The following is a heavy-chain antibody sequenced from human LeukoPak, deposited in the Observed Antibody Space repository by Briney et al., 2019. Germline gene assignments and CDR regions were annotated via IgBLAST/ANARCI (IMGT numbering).Heavy chain of an antibody. CDR3: ARVYYGRTYDYWYFDL. CDR1: GGSFSGYY. J-gene: IGHJ2*01. Sequence: PSETLSLTCAVYGGSFSGYYRSWIRQPPGKGLEWIGYIFYSGSTNYNPSLKSRVTLSVDTSKNQFSLKLGSVTAADTAVYFCARVYYGRTYDYWYFDLWGRGTLVTVSS. CDR2: IFYSGST. D-gene: IGHD3-10*01. V-gene: IGHV4-59*01.